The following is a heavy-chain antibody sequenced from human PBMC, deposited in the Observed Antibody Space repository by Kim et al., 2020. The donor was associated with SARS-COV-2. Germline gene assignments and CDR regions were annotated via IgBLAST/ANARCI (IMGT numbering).Heavy chain of an antibody. Sequence: AAVKVSCKASGYTFKSDPIHWLRQAPGQRLEWMGWVNAANDKTKYSQKFQGRVTITRDTSANTAYMDLSSLTSEDTAIYYCARDMNPTVYDYWGPGTRGT. CDR2: VNAANDKT. CDR1: GYTFKSDP. V-gene: IGHV1-3*01. CDR3: ARDMNPTVYDY. D-gene: IGHD4-4*01. J-gene: IGHJ4*02.